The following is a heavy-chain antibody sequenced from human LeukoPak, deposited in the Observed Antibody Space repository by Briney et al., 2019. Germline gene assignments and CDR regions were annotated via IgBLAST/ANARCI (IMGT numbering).Heavy chain of an antibody. V-gene: IGHV3-43*01. Sequence: GRSLRLSCAASGFTFEDYTIHWVRQAPGKGLEWVSLISWDGGSTYYADSVKGRFTISRDNSKNSLYLQMNSLRTEDTALYYCVGQFYYDSSGYEWFDPGGQGTLVTVSS. CDR1: GFTFEDYT. D-gene: IGHD3-22*01. CDR2: ISWDGGST. CDR3: VGQFYYDSSGYEWFDP. J-gene: IGHJ5*02.